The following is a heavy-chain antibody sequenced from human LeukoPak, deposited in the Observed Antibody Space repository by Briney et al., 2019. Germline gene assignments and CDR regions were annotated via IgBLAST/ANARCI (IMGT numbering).Heavy chain of an antibody. D-gene: IGHD1-1*01. CDR1: GFTFSNAW. J-gene: IGHJ4*02. V-gene: IGHV3-15*01. Sequence: AGGSLRLSCAASGFTFSNAWMSWVRQAPGKGLEWVGRIKSKTDGGTTDYAAPVKGRFTISRDDSKNTLYLQMNSLKTEGTAVYYCTTAASERRVYYFDYWGQGTLVTVSS. CDR3: TTAASERRVYYFDY. CDR2: IKSKTDGGTT.